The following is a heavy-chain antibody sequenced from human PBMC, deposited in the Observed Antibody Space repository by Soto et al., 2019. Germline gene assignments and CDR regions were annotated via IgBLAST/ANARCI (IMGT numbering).Heavy chain of an antibody. CDR1: GYTFTGYY. D-gene: IGHD3-16*01. Sequence: GASVKVSCKASGYTFTGYYMHWVRQAPGQGLEWMGWINPNSGGTNYAQKFQGWVTMTRDTPISTAYMELSRLRSDDTAVYYCARTTRIPLDGGYFDYWGQGTLVTVSS. CDR3: ARTTRIPLDGGYFDY. V-gene: IGHV1-2*04. CDR2: INPNSGGT. J-gene: IGHJ4*02.